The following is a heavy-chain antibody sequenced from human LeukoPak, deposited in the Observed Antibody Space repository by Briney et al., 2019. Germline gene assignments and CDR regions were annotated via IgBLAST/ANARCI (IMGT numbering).Heavy chain of an antibody. V-gene: IGHV1-2*02. CDR1: GYTFSDYY. D-gene: IGHD6-13*01. CDR3: ARGGDISSWYGWFDP. Sequence: GASVKVSCKASGYTFSDYYIHWVRQSPGQGLEWMGWIVPNTGGTNYALKFQGRVTMTRDTSISTAYMDLSRLRSDDTAVYYCARGGDISSWYGWFDPWGQGTLVTVSS. J-gene: IGHJ5*02. CDR2: IVPNTGGT.